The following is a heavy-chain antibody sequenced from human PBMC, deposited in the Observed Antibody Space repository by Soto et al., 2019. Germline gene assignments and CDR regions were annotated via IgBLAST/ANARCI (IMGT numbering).Heavy chain of an antibody. CDR1: GDTFTFYS. D-gene: IGHD3-10*01. CDR3: ASSYGSGYRAFDY. CDR2: INPILSMS. J-gene: IGHJ4*02. V-gene: IGHV1-69*02. Sequence: QVQLVQSGAEVKKPGSSVRVSCKASGDTFTFYSINWVRQAPGLGLEWMGRINPILSMSNQEQRFQGRVTMTADKSTSTAYMELSSLRSEDTAMYYCASSYGSGYRAFDYWGQGALVTVSS.